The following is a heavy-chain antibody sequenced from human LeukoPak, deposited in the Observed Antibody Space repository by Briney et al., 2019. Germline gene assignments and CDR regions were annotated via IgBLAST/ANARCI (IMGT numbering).Heavy chain of an antibody. Sequence: PSETLSLTCTVSGGSISSYYWGWLRQPPGKGLEWIGSIHYSGSTNYNPSLKSRVTISVDTSKNQFSLKLSSVTAADTAVYYCARGYCSGGSCYSYYYYNYMDVWGKGTTVTVSS. V-gene: IGHV4-39*07. CDR1: GGSISSYY. CDR3: ARGYCSGGSCYSYYYYNYMDV. D-gene: IGHD2-15*01. CDR2: IHYSGST. J-gene: IGHJ6*03.